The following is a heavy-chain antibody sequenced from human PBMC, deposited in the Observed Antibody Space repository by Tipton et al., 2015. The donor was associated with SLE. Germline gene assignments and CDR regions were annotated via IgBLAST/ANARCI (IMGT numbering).Heavy chain of an antibody. D-gene: IGHD6-19*01. J-gene: IGHJ1*01. CDR3: ASAAPSVAGTAEYFQH. V-gene: IGHV1-2*02. Sequence: QSGPEVKKPGASVKVSCKASGYTFTSYDINWVRQATGQGLEWMGWINPNSGGTNYAQKFQGRVTMTRDTSISTAYMELSRLRSDDTAVYYCASAAPSVAGTAEYFQHWGQGTLVTVSS. CDR1: GYTFTSYD. CDR2: INPNSGGT.